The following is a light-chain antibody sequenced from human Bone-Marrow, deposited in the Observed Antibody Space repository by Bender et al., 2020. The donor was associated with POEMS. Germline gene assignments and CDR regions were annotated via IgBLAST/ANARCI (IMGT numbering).Light chain of an antibody. CDR3: QSYDNSLGGWV. Sequence: QSALTQPASVSGSPGQSITISCTGTSSDVGAYNYVSWYQQHPGKAPKLMIYDVSNRPSGVSNRFSGSKSDNTASLTISGLQAEDEGDYYCQSYDNSLGGWVFGGGTKLTVL. V-gene: IGLV2-14*03. CDR2: DVS. J-gene: IGLJ3*02. CDR1: SSDVGAYNY.